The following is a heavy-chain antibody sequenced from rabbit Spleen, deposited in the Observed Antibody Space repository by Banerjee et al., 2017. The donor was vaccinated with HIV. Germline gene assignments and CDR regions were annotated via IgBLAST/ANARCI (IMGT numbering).Heavy chain of an antibody. CDR2: IEPIFGNT. CDR1: GFDFSNYG. J-gene: IGHJ3*01. CDR3: ARDLAGAIGWNFYL. V-gene: IGHV1S7*01. D-gene: IGHD4-1*01. Sequence: QLEESGGGLVQPGGSLKLSCKASGFDFSNYGVSWVRQAPGKGLEWVGYIEPIFGNTYYANWVNGRFTISSHNAQNTLYLQLSSLTAADTATYFCARDLAGAIGWNFYLWGQGTLVTVS.